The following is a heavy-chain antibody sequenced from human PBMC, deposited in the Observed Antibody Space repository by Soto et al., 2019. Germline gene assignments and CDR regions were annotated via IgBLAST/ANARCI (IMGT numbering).Heavy chain of an antibody. V-gene: IGHV3-13*01. CDR3: ARGYSGYAYRSYYFDY. D-gene: IGHD5-12*01. Sequence: GGSLRLSCAASGFTFSSYDMHWVRQATGKGLEWVSAIGTAGDTYYPGSVKGRFTISRENAKNSLYLQMNSLRAGDTAVYYCARGYSGYAYRSYYFDYWGQGTLVTVSS. CDR1: GFTFSSYD. J-gene: IGHJ4*02. CDR2: IGTAGDT.